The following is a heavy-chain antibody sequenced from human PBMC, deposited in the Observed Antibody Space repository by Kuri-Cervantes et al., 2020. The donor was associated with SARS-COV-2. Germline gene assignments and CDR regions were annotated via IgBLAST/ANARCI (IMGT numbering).Heavy chain of an antibody. CDR2: IKQDGSEK. D-gene: IGHD4-11*01. J-gene: IGHJ4*02. Sequence: GESLKISCAASGFTVSSNYMSWVRQAPGKGLEWVANIKQDGSEKYYVDSVKGRFTISRDNAKNSLYLQMNSLRAEDTAVYYCARDRYSNLFDYWGQGTLVTVSS. CDR1: GFTVSSNY. V-gene: IGHV3-7*01. CDR3: ARDRYSNLFDY.